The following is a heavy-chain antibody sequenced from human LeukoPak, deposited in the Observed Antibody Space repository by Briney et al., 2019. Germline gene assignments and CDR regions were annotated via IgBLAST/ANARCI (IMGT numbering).Heavy chain of an antibody. V-gene: IGHV3-9*01. Sequence: PGGSLRLSCAASGFTFDDYAIHWVRRAPGKGLEWVSGISWNSATTGYADSVKGRFTISRDNAKNSLYLQMNSLRAEDTALYYCAKVLGYSYGYFDYWGQGTLVTVSS. CDR2: ISWNSATT. D-gene: IGHD5-18*01. CDR3: AKVLGYSYGYFDY. J-gene: IGHJ4*02. CDR1: GFTFDDYA.